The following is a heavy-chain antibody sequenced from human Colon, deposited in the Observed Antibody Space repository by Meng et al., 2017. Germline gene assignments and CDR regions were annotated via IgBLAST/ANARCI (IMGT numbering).Heavy chain of an antibody. CDR3: ARGQTVRAFEY. V-gene: IGHV4-4*08. Sequence: SETLSLTCTISVGSFSVYSWHWIRQSPGKGLEWIGHIYAGGSVTYNPSLNSRLSISIDTSNIQFSLQLISVTAADTATYFCARGQTVRAFEYWGQGTPVTVSS. J-gene: IGHJ4*02. CDR2: IYAGGSV. D-gene: IGHD2-21*02. CDR1: VGSFSVYS.